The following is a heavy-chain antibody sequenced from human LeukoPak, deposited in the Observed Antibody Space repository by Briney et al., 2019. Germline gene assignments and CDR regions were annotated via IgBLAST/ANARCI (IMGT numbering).Heavy chain of an antibody. CDR2: IKQDGSEK. CDR1: GFDFSNYW. J-gene: IGHJ4*02. V-gene: IGHV3-7*03. CDR3: ASNYGG. Sequence: HTGGSLRLSCAASGFDFSNYWMYWVRQAPGKGLEWVASIKQDGSEKYYVDSVRGRFTISRDNAKNSLSLQMNSLRAEDTAVYYCASNYGGWGQGTLVTVSS. D-gene: IGHD4-11*01.